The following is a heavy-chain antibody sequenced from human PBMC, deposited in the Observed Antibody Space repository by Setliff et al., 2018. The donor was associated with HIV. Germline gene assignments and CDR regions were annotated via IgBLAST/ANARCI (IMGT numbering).Heavy chain of an antibody. D-gene: IGHD3-22*01. CDR2: IIPSFDTP. CDR3: AREGDYYDSRGPQRFFQH. Sequence: GASVKVSCKTSGGSFSNYAISWVRQAPGQGLEWAGGIIPSFDTPVYAQKFQDKVTITADESTNTAYMELRSLTSEDTALYYCAREGDYYDSRGPQRFFQHWGQGTVVTVSS. J-gene: IGHJ1*01. CDR1: GGSFSNYA. V-gene: IGHV1-69*13.